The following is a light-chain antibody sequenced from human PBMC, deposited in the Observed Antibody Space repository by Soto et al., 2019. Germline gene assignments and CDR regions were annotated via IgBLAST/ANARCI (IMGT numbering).Light chain of an antibody. CDR1: SSDVGSYNR. CDR2: KVS. J-gene: IGLJ1*01. Sequence: QSVLTQPPSVSGSPGQSVAISCTGTSSDVGSYNRVSWYQQPPGKAPKVMIYKVSNRPSGVPDRFSGSKSGNTASLTISGLQAEDEADYYCSSYTSSNTYVFGTGTQLTVL. CDR3: SSYTSSNTYV. V-gene: IGLV2-18*02.